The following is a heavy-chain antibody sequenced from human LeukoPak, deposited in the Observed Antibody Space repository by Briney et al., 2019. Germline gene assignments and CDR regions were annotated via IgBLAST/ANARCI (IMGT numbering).Heavy chain of an antibody. CDR2: VWYYGSYE. Sequence: GGSLTLSCAASGFSFRDYGMHWVRQAPGKGLEWVASVWYYGSYEMYAVSVKGLFTISRDNSKHTLYLHMSTLRAEDTAVYWCTRDGDKGINRLIRAFDYWGQGTLVTVSS. J-gene: IGHJ4*02. D-gene: IGHD1-14*01. CDR1: GFSFRDYG. V-gene: IGHV3-33*08. CDR3: TRDGDKGINRLIRAFDY.